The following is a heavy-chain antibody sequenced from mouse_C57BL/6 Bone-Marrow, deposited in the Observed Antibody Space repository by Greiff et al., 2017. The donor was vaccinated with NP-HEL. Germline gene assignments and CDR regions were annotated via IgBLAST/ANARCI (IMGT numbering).Heavy chain of an antibody. Sequence: QVTLKVSGPGILQSSQTLSLTCSFSGFSLSTSGMGVSWIRQPSGKGLEWLAHIYWDDDKRYNPSLKSRLTISKDTSRNQGFLKITSVDTADTATYYCARRERFYGSSPYWYFDVWGTGTTVTVSS. CDR3: ARRERFYGSSPYWYFDV. CDR2: IYWDDDK. D-gene: IGHD1-1*01. CDR1: GFSLSTSGMG. J-gene: IGHJ1*03. V-gene: IGHV8-12*01.